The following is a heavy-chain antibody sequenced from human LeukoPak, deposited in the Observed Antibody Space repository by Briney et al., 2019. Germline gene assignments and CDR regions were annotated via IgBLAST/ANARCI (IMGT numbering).Heavy chain of an antibody. CDR2: TNHSGST. Sequence: SETLSLTCAVYGGSFSGYYWSWVRQPPGKGLEWIGETNHSGSTNYNPSLKSRVTISVDTSKNQFSLKLSSVTAADTAVYYCARAPVFDYWGQGTLVTVSS. CDR1: GGSFSGYY. CDR3: ARAPVFDY. J-gene: IGHJ4*02. V-gene: IGHV4-34*01.